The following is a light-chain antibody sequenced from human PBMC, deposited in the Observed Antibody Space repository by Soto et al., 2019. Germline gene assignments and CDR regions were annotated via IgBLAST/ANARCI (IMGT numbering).Light chain of an antibody. V-gene: IGLV2-8*01. CDR1: SSDVGGYNY. CDR2: EVN. J-gene: IGLJ2*01. CDR3: SSYAGSNNLV. Sequence: QSALTQPPSASGSPGQSVTISCTGTSSDVGGYNYVSWYQQYPGKAPKLMIYEVNKRPSGVPDRFSGSKSGDTASLTVSGLQAEDEADYYCSSYAGSNNLVFGGGTQVTVL.